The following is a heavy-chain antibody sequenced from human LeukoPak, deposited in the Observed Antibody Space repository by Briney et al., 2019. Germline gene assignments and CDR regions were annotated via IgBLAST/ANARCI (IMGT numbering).Heavy chain of an antibody. Sequence: ASVKVSCKDSGGTLNNYVFSWVRQAPGQGLEWMGGIIPVSGIVMYAEKLKGRVTITADEFTSTAYMELSSLREEDTAMYYCARDHEPYYYDSSGYNYYFDYWGQGTLVTVSS. J-gene: IGHJ4*02. D-gene: IGHD3-22*01. CDR3: ARDHEPYYYDSSGYNYYFDY. CDR1: GGTLNNYV. V-gene: IGHV1-69*13. CDR2: IIPVSGIV.